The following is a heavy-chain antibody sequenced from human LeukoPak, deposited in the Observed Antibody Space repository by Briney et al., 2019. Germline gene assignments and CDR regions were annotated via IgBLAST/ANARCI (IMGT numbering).Heavy chain of an antibody. CDR2: IYPDDSNT. Sequence: GESLKISCKGSGYIFTSYWIGWVRQMPGKGLEWMGIIYPDDSNTRYSPSFQGQVTFSADKSINTAYLQWSGLKASDTAMCYCARLGEDLAVGVAGYWFDPWGQGTLVTVSS. V-gene: IGHV5-51*01. CDR1: GYIFTSYW. D-gene: IGHD2-15*01. J-gene: IGHJ5*02. CDR3: ARLGEDLAVGVAGYWFDP.